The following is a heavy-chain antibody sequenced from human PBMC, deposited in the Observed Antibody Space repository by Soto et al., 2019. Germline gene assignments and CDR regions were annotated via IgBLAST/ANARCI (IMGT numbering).Heavy chain of an antibody. D-gene: IGHD2-8*01. Sequence: GGSLRLSCVASGFNFNTYGIYGVLQAPGKGLQWVAQILYDGSKKHYADSVRGRFTITRDNSKNTVYLQMDSLRVDDTAMYYRVRDLALMADYWGQGTLVTVSS. CDR1: GFNFNTYG. J-gene: IGHJ4*02. V-gene: IGHV3-30*03. CDR3: VRDLALMADY. CDR2: ILYDGSKK.